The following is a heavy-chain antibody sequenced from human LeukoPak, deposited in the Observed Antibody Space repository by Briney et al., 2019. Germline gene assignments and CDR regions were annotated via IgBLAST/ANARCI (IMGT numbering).Heavy chain of an antibody. CDR3: ARVGPGNWNYKVFNY. J-gene: IGHJ4*02. CDR1: GGSISSSNW. CDR2: IYHSGST. D-gene: IGHD1-7*01. Sequence: PAETLSLTCAVSGGSISSSNWWRWVRQPPGKGLEWIGEIYHSGSTNYNPSLKSRVTISVDKSKNQFSLKLSSVTAADTAVYYCARVGPGNWNYKVFNYWGQGTLVTVSS. V-gene: IGHV4-4*02.